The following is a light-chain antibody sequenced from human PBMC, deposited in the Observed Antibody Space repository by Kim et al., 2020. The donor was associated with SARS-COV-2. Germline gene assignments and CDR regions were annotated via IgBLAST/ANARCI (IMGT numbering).Light chain of an antibody. Sequence: QRVTIACTGSSSNIGATYAVHWYQQLPRTAPKLLIYGNNNRPSGVPDRFSGSKSVTSASLTITGLQAEDEADYYCQSFDSSLFGYVFGTGTKVTVL. CDR3: QSFDSSLFGYV. J-gene: IGLJ1*01. CDR1: SSNIGATYA. V-gene: IGLV1-40*01. CDR2: GNN.